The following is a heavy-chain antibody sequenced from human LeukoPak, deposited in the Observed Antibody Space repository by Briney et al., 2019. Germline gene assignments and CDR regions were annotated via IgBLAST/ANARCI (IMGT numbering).Heavy chain of an antibody. Sequence: SETLSLTCTVSGGSISSSSYYWSWIRQPPGKGLEWIGYIYYSGSTNYNPSLKSRVTISVDTSKNQFSLKLSSVTAADTAVYYCARNLGYFQHWGQGTLVTVSS. V-gene: IGHV4-61*05. J-gene: IGHJ1*01. CDR1: GGSISSSSYY. CDR3: ARNLGYFQH. CDR2: IYYSGST.